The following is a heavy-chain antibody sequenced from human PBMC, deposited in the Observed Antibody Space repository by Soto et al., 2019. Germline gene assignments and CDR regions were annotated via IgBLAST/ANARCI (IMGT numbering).Heavy chain of an antibody. V-gene: IGHV4-59*01. CDR1: DGSISGYS. CDR3: ARATWRYFDY. CDR2: VSHSGIS. J-gene: IGHJ4*02. D-gene: IGHD3-3*01. Sequence: PPETLSLTYTVSDGSISGYSWSWIRQPPGKRPESIGYVSHSGISNYNPSLKSRVTISADTSKNQFSLILTSVTPADTAVYYCARATWRYFDYWGQGSLVTVS.